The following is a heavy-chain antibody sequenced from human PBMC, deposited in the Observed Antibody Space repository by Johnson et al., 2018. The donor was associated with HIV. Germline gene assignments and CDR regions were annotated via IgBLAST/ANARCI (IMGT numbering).Heavy chain of an antibody. CDR2: IGTAGDT. J-gene: IGHJ3*02. CDR1: GFTFDDYG. D-gene: IGHD2-15*01. Sequence: VQLVESGGGVVQPGGSLRLSCAASGFTFDDYGMSWVRQAPGKGLEWVSGIGTAGDTYYPGSVKGRFTISRENAKNTLYLEMNSLRPEDTAVYYCARDRVVELGANSDAFDIWGQGTMVTVSS. CDR3: ARDRVVELGANSDAFDI. V-gene: IGHV3-20*04.